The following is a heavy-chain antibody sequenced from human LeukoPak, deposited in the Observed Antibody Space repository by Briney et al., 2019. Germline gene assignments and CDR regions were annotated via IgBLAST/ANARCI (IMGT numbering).Heavy chain of an antibody. CDR3: AREIVGDAFDI. J-gene: IGHJ3*02. CDR2: IYYSGST. D-gene: IGHD1-26*01. CDR1: GGSISSYY. Sequence: SETLSLTCTVSGGSISSYYWSWIRQPPGKGLEWIGYIYYSGSTYYNPSLKSRVIISVDTSKNQFSLKLSSVTAADTAVYYCAREIVGDAFDIWGQGTMVTVSS. V-gene: IGHV4-59*12.